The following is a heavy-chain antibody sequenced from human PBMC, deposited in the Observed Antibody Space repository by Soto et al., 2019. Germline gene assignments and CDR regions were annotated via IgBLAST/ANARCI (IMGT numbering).Heavy chain of an antibody. CDR3: TRVLGYTFEPGKTRYYAMDV. CDR1: GGTFSKDA. D-gene: IGHD5-18*01. J-gene: IGHJ6*02. V-gene: IGHV1-69*01. CDR2: LIPVFGSP. Sequence: QVQLVQSGAEVKKPGSSVTVSCKTSGGTFSKDAINWVRQAPGQGLEWMGLLIPVFGSPIYAQKVQGRIRITADECTSTAFMDLSSIRSEDTAVYYCTRVLGYTFEPGKTRYYAMDVWGQGTTVSVSS.